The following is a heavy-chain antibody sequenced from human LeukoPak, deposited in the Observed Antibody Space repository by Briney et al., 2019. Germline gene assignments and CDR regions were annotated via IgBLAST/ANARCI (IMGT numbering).Heavy chain of an antibody. CDR1: GGSISSGSYY. CDR2: IYTSGST. V-gene: IGHV4-61*02. D-gene: IGHD3-22*01. Sequence: PSETLSLTRTVSGGSISSGSYYWSWIRQPAGKGLEWIGRIYTSGSTNYNPSLKSRVTISVDTSKNQFSLKLSSVTAADTAVYYCAGGPYYYDTSLAFGPWGQGTLVTVSS. J-gene: IGHJ5*02. CDR3: AGGPYYYDTSLAFGP.